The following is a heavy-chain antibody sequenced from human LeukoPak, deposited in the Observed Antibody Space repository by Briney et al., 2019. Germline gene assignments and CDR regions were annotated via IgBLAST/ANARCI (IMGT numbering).Heavy chain of an antibody. CDR1: VYKFTSYG. V-gene: IGHV1-18*01. J-gene: IGHJ4*02. CDR2: ISGYDGNA. Sequence: GASVKVSCKTSVYKFTSYGISWVRQAPGQGLEWMGRISGYDGNAEYVEKFQGRVTMTTDTSTNTGYMEVRSLRSDDTAVYYCARDQWEPHFDYWGQGTLVIVSS. D-gene: IGHD1-26*01. CDR3: ARDQWEPHFDY.